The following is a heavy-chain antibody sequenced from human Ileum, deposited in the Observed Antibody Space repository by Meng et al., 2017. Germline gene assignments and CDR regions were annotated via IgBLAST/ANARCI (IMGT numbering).Heavy chain of an antibody. Sequence: GGPLRLSCAASGFTFSSYWLTWVRQAPGQGLEWVANIKQDGRERYYVDSVKGRFTISRDNAKNSLFLQMNSLRVEDTAVYYCARDVGSYNLWGQGTLVTVSS. J-gene: IGHJ5*02. V-gene: IGHV3-7*01. CDR2: IKQDGRER. D-gene: IGHD3-10*01. CDR3: ARDVGSYNL. CDR1: GFTFSSYW.